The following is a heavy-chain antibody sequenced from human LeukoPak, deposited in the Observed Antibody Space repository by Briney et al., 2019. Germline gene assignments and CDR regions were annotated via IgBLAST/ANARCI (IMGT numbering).Heavy chain of an antibody. CDR1: GGSISSSSYY. V-gene: IGHV4-39*07. CDR2: IYYSGST. J-gene: IGHJ4*02. Sequence: PSETLSLTCTVSGGSISSSSYYWGWIRQPPGKGLEWIGSIYYSGSTYYNPSLKSRVTISVDTSKNQFSLKLSSVTAADTAVYYCARDYGDYIFSFDYWGQGTLVTVSS. CDR3: ARDYGDYIFSFDY. D-gene: IGHD4-17*01.